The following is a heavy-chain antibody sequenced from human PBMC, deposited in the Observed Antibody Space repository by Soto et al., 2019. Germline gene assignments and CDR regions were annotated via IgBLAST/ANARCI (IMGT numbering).Heavy chain of an antibody. CDR1: GGTFSSYA. Sequence: ASVKVSCKASGGTFSSYAISWVRQAPGQGLEWMGGIIPIFGTANDAQKFQGRVTITADKSTSTAYMELSSLRSEDTAVYYCARGRITIFGVGYYYYGMDVWGQGTTVTVSS. CDR2: IIPIFGTA. CDR3: ARGRITIFGVGYYYYGMDV. J-gene: IGHJ6*02. D-gene: IGHD3-3*01. V-gene: IGHV1-69*06.